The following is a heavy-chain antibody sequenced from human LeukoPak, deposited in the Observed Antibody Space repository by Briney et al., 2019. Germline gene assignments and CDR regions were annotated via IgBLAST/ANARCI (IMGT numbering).Heavy chain of an antibody. J-gene: IGHJ6*02. CDR2: ISGSGGST. Sequence: PGGSLRLSCAASGFTFSSYAMSWVRQAPGKGLEWVSAISGSGGSTYYADSVKGRFTISRDNSKNTLYLQMNSLRAEDKAIYYCSNMYTTNYRYGMDVWGQGTTVTVSS. CDR3: SNMYTTNYRYGMDV. D-gene: IGHD2-2*02. CDR1: GFTFSSYA. V-gene: IGHV3-23*01.